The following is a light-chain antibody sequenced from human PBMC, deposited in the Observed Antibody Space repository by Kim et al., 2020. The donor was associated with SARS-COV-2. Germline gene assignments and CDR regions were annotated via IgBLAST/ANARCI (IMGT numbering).Light chain of an antibody. CDR3: QQYNDRPLLT. CDR1: QSVRNN. V-gene: IGKV3-15*01. Sequence: IVMTQSPATLSVSPGERVTLSCRASQSVRNNLAWYQQRPGQAPRLLIYGASTRATDVSDRFSGSGSGTEFTLTIRSLQSEDLAVYYCQQYNDRPLLTLGGGTKV. J-gene: IGKJ4*01. CDR2: GAS.